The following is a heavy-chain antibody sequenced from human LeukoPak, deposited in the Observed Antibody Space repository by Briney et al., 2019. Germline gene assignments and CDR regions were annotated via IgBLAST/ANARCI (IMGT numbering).Heavy chain of an antibody. D-gene: IGHD6-19*01. J-gene: IGHJ6*02. Sequence: SETLSLTCTVSGGSISSCYWSWIRQPAGKGLEWIGRIYTSGSTNYNPSLKSRVTMSVDTSKNQFSLKLSSVTAADTAVYYCARDLRRSVVSGTYSYYYGMDVWGQGTTVTVSS. CDR2: IYTSGST. V-gene: IGHV4-4*07. CDR3: ARDLRRSVVSGTYSYYYGMDV. CDR1: GGSISSCY.